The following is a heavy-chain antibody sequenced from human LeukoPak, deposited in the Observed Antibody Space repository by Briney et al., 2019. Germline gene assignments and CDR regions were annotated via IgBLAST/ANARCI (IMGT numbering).Heavy chain of an antibody. CDR1: GFTSNENW. Sequence: GGSLRLSCVASGFTSNENWMSWVRQVPGKGLEGVANIKYDGSEEDYADSVKGRFTISRDNAKNSLYLHMKSLTAEDTAVYFCARSPSGFRSTFVNWGQGTLVSVSS. D-gene: IGHD3-9*01. CDR3: ARSPSGFRSTFVN. J-gene: IGHJ4*02. CDR2: IKYDGSEE. V-gene: IGHV3-7*03.